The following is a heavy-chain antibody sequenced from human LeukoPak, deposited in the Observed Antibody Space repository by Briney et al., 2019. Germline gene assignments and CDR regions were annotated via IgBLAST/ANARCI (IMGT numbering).Heavy chain of an antibody. V-gene: IGHV4-59*01. Sequence: SETLSLTCTVSGGSISRYYWSWIRQPPGKGLEWIGYIYYSGSTNYNPSLKSRVTISLDTSKNQFSLKLISVTAADTAVYYCARGVGSGYTDYWGQGALVTVSS. J-gene: IGHJ4*02. D-gene: IGHD3-22*01. CDR2: IYYSGST. CDR3: ARGVGSGYTDY. CDR1: GGSISRYY.